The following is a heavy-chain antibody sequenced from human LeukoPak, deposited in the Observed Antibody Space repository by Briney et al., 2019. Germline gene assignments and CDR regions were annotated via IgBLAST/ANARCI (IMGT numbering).Heavy chain of an antibody. J-gene: IGHJ4*02. Sequence: GGSLRLSCTASGFTFSGYSMNWIRQAPGKGLEWVSSFGTRSTSVYHAGSVKGRFAISRDNAKNSLYLQMNSLRAEDTALYYCAREVSEGFDFWGQGTLVAVSS. CDR1: GFTFSGYS. V-gene: IGHV3-21*01. D-gene: IGHD3-22*01. CDR3: AREVSEGFDF. CDR2: FGTRSTSV.